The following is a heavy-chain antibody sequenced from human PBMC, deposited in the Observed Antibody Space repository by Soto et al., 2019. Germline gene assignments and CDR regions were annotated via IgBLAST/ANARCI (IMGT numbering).Heavy chain of an antibody. V-gene: IGHV4-31*03. CDR2: IYYSGST. CDR1: GGSISSGGYY. CDR3: ARLDSSGYPDY. J-gene: IGHJ4*02. D-gene: IGHD3-22*01. Sequence: SETLSLTCTVSGGSISSGGYYWSWIRQHPGKGLEWIGYIYYSGSTYYNPSLKSRVTISVDTSKNQFSLKLSSVTAADTAVYYCARLDSSGYPDYWGQGTLVTVSS.